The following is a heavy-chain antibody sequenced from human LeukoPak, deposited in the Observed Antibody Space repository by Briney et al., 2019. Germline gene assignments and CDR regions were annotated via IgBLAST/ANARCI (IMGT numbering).Heavy chain of an antibody. CDR2: ISDDGSNK. J-gene: IGHJ5*02. CDR1: GFTFSSYG. Sequence: GGSLRLSCAASGFTFSSYGMHWVRQAPGKGLEWVAVISDDGSNKYYVDSVKGRFTISRDNSKNTLYLQMNSLRSEDTAVYYCARSTVTPNWFDPWGQGTLVTVSS. CDR3: ARSTVTPNWFDP. D-gene: IGHD4-11*01. V-gene: IGHV3-30*03.